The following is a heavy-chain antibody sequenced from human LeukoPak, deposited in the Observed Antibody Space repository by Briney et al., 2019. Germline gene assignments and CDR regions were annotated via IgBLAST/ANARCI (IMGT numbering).Heavy chain of an antibody. J-gene: IGHJ5*02. CDR3: ARQKTVDRWFDP. Sequence: GESLKISCKGYGYSFTSYWIGWVRQMPGKGLEWMGIIYAGDSDTRYSPSFQGQVTISVDKSISTAYLQWSSLKASDTAMCYCARQKTVDRWFDPWGQGTLVTVSS. D-gene: IGHD3-22*01. V-gene: IGHV5-51*01. CDR2: IYAGDSDT. CDR1: GYSFTSYW.